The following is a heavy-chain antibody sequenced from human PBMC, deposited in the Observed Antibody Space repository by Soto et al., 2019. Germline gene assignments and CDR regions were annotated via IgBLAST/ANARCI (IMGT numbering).Heavy chain of an antibody. J-gene: IGHJ4*02. D-gene: IGHD2-8*01. V-gene: IGHV1-18*01. Sequence: ASLKVACNSSGYTFTSYGIICVRHTTGQGLELMGWISAYNGNTNYAQKLQGRVTMTTDTSTSTAYMELRSLRSDDTAVYYCARYGVTNPFPPLEYWGQGTLVTVSS. CDR3: ARYGVTNPFPPLEY. CDR1: GYTFTSYG. CDR2: ISAYNGNT.